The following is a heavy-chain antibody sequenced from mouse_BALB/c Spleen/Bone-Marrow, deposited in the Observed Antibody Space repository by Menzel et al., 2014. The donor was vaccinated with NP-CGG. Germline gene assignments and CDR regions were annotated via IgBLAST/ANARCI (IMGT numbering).Heavy chain of an antibody. Sequence: VQLQQSGAELVRPGSSVKISSKASGYAFSSYWMNWVKQRPGQGLEWIGQIYPGDGDTNYSGKFKGKATLTADESSSTAYMQLSSLTSEDSAVYFCAFGNYDFDYWGQGTTLTVSS. CDR3: AFGNYDFDY. J-gene: IGHJ2*01. V-gene: IGHV1-80*01. CDR1: GYAFSSYW. D-gene: IGHD2-1*01. CDR2: IYPGDGDT.